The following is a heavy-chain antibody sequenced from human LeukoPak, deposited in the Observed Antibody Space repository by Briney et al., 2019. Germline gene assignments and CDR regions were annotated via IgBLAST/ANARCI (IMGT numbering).Heavy chain of an antibody. CDR2: VYYTGVT. J-gene: IGHJ5*02. CDR1: GGSITNYY. V-gene: IGHV4-59*01. Sequence: SETLSLTCTVSGGSITNYYWTWIRQPPGKELEWIGYVYYTGVTNYNPSLRSRVTKSVDTSKNQFSLKLNSVTAADTAVYHCASRRQLEGLEAWGQGTLVTVSS. CDR3: ASRRQLEGLEA. D-gene: IGHD1-1*01.